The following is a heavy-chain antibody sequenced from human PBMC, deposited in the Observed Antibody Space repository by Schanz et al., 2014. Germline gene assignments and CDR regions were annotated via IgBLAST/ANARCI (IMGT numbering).Heavy chain of an antibody. D-gene: IGHD3-10*01. CDR2: IGVDGTTT. CDR1: GFTLSSYG. V-gene: IGHV3-NL1*01. CDR3: AKYRGYYRVSGSYRELEY. Sequence: QVRLVESGGGVVQPGRSLRLSCAASGFTLSSYGMHWVRQAPGKGLEWVSVIGVDGTTTYYADSVKGRFTISRDNSKNTLYLHMNSLRPEDTAVYYCAKYRGYYRVSGSYRELEYWGQGTLVTVSS. J-gene: IGHJ4*02.